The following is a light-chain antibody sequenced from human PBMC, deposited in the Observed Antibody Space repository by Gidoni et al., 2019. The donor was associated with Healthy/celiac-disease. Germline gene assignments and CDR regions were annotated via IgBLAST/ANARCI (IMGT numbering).Light chain of an antibody. CDR3: QQYNNWPLT. CDR2: GAS. CDR1: QSVSSN. Sequence: EIVMTQSPATLSVSPGERSTLSCRASQSVSSNLAWYQQKPGQDPKLPIYGASTRATGIPARFSGSGSGTEFTLTISSLQSEDFAVYYCQQYNNWPLTFGGGTKVEIK. V-gene: IGKV3-15*01. J-gene: IGKJ4*01.